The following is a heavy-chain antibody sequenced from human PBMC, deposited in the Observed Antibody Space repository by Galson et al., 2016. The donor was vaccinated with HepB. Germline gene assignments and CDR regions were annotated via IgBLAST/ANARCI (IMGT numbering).Heavy chain of an antibody. V-gene: IGHV3-30*04. CDR1: GFTFIRYA. CDR3: ARTAIVGPFDP. CDR2: IIYDGSNK. J-gene: IGHJ5*02. Sequence: SLRLSCAASGFTFIRYAMHWVRQAPGKGLEWVAVIIYDGSNKYYADSVKGRFTISRDNSKNTLYLQMNSLRADDTAVYYCARTAIVGPFDPWGPGTLVTVAS. D-gene: IGHD1-26*01.